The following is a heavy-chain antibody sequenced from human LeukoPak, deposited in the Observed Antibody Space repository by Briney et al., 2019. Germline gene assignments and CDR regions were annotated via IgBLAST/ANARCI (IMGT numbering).Heavy chain of an antibody. Sequence: SVKVSCKASGGTFSSYAISWVRQAPGQGLEWMGGIIPIFGTANYAQKFQGRVTITADESTSTAYMELSSLRSEDTAVYYCARGSGYSGYDFDYWGQGTLVSVSS. CDR3: ARGSGYSGYDFDY. J-gene: IGHJ4*02. V-gene: IGHV1-69*13. CDR1: GGTFSSYA. D-gene: IGHD5-12*01. CDR2: IIPIFGTA.